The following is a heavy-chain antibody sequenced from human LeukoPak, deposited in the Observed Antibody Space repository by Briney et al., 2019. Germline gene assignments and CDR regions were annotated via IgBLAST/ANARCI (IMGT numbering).Heavy chain of an antibody. Sequence: PGGSLRLSCAASGFTFSSYAMSWVRQAPGKGLEWVSAISGSGGSTYYADSVKGRFTISRDNSKNTLYLQMNSLRAEDTAVYYCAKEYSSSWYGTGYYYYYGMDVWGQGTTVTVSS. D-gene: IGHD6-13*01. J-gene: IGHJ6*02. V-gene: IGHV3-23*01. CDR3: AKEYSSSWYGTGYYYYYGMDV. CDR2: ISGSGGST. CDR1: GFTFSSYA.